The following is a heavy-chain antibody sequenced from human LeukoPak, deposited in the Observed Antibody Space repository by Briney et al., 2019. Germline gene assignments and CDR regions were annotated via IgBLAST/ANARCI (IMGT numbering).Heavy chain of an antibody. Sequence: PSETLSLTCTVSGGSISSSSYYWGWIRQPPGKGLEWIGSIYYSGSTYYNPSLKSRVTISVDTSKNQFSLKLSSVTAADTAVYYCARGATDHDYVERWFDPWGQGTLVTVSS. CDR3: ARGATDHDYVERWFDP. J-gene: IGHJ5*02. D-gene: IGHD4-17*01. CDR1: GGSISSSSYY. V-gene: IGHV4-39*07. CDR2: IYYSGST.